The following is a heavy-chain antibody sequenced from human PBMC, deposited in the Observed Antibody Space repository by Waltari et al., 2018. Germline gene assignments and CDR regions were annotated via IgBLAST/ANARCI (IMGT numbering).Heavy chain of an antibody. CDR2: IYTSGST. CDR1: GGSISSGSYY. J-gene: IGHJ5*02. V-gene: IGHV4-61*09. D-gene: IGHD2-21*02. CDR3: ARADCGGDCYRRWFDP. Sequence: QVQLQESGPGLVKPSQTLSLTCTVSGGSISSGSYYWSWIRQPAGKGLEWIGYIYTSGSTNYNPSLKSRVTISVDTSKNQFSLKLSSVTAADTAVYYCARADCGGDCYRRWFDPWGQGTLVTVSS.